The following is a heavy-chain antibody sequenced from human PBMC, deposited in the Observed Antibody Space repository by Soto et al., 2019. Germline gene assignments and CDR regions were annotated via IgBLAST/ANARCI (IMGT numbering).Heavy chain of an antibody. CDR1: GFTFSSYS. CDR3: ARDRLMVYAISNNWFDP. D-gene: IGHD2-8*01. CDR2: ISSSSSYI. Sequence: GGSLRLSCAASGFTFSSYSMNWVRQAPGKGLEWVSSISSSSSYIYYADSVKGRFTISRDNAKNSLYLQMNSLRAEDTAVYYCARDRLMVYAISNNWFDPWGQGTQVTVSS. J-gene: IGHJ5*02. V-gene: IGHV3-21*01.